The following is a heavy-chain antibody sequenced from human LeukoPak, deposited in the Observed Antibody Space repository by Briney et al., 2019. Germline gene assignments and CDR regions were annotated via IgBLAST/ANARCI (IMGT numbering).Heavy chain of an antibody. V-gene: IGHV3-21*01. CDR3: ARDFGRTSDWQPRLYYGMDV. D-gene: IGHD2-2*01. Sequence: GGSLRLSCAASGFTFKSYTMNWVRQAPGKGLERVSSITSSLSYISYADSVKGRFTISRDNANNSLSLLMNSLRAEDTAVYYCARDFGRTSDWQPRLYYGMDVWGQGTTVTVSS. J-gene: IGHJ6*02. CDR2: ITSSLSYI. CDR1: GFTFKSYT.